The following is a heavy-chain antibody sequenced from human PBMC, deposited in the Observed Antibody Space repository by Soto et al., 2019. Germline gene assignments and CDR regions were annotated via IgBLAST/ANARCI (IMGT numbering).Heavy chain of an antibody. V-gene: IGHV4-59*08. CDR1: GGSISNFY. Sequence: QVQLQESGPGLVKPSETLSLTCTVSGGSISNFYWTWIRQPPGQGLEWIGNVHYSGSTKYNPAVNMRVTPSVDTAKNQLSLNLSAVSAADTAVYYCARHKVAGSYRGGMDVWGQGTTVTVSS. CDR2: VHYSGST. D-gene: IGHD1-26*01. J-gene: IGHJ6*02. CDR3: ARHKVAGSYRGGMDV.